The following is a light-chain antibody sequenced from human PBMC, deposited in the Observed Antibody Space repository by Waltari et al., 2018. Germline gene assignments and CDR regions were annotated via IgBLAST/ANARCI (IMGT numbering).Light chain of an antibody. CDR3: SSYTSSSTPFYV. CDR2: EVS. V-gene: IGLV2-14*01. CDR1: SSDGGGYKY. Sequence: QSALTQQASASGSPGRSIAIACTGTSSDGGGYKYVPWYQQPPGQAPKLMIYEVSNRPSGVSNRISGSKSGNTASLTISGLQAEDEADYYCSSYTSSSTPFYVFGTGTKVTVL. J-gene: IGLJ1*01.